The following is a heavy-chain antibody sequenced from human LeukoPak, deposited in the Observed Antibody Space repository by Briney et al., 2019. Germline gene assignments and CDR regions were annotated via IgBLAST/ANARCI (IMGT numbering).Heavy chain of an antibody. CDR3: ARSADNWFDP. CDR1: GGSISSNSYF. V-gene: IGHV4-39*01. CDR2: LHYIGTT. Sequence: SETLSLTCTVSGGSISSNSYFWGWIRHPPGKGLEWIGGLHYIGTTYYNPSLRSRLGISVDTSKNQFSLRLSSVTAADTAVYYCARSADNWFDPWGHGTLVTVSS. D-gene: IGHD3-3*01. J-gene: IGHJ5*02.